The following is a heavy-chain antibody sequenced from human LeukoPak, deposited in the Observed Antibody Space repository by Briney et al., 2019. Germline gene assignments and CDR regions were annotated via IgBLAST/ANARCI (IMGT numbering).Heavy chain of an antibody. CDR1: RGTFTRYG. Sequence: SVKVSCTASRGTFTRYGISWVRQAPGQGLEWMGRIIPVLGMTNYAQKLQGRIAITAATSTSTAYMELNTLRSEDTAIYYCARDDSSGYYYEWGQGTLVTVSS. J-gene: IGHJ4*02. CDR3: ARDDSSGYYYE. D-gene: IGHD3-22*01. CDR2: IIPVLGMT. V-gene: IGHV1-69*04.